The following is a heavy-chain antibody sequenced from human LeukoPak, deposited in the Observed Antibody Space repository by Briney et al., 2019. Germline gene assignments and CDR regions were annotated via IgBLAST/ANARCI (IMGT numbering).Heavy chain of an antibody. J-gene: IGHJ2*01. CDR1: GDSISSRSYY. V-gene: IGHV4-39*02. CDR2: IHSSGST. D-gene: IGHD4-17*01. CDR3: ANSLGGDYGWFGGQFGL. Sequence: SETLSLTCTVSGDSISSRSYYWAWLRQAPVKGLESIGSIHSSGSTYYNPYLKSRLTLSVDTSKNLFSLRLISVTAADTAVYYCANSLGGDYGWFGGQFGLWGRGTLVTVSS.